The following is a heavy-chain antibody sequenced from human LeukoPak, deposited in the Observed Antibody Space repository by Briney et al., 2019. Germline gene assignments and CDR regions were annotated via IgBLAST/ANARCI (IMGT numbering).Heavy chain of an antibody. J-gene: IGHJ4*02. CDR2: ISSSSSYI. D-gene: IGHD3-22*01. CDR3: ASRLAPYYYDSSGRPVVY. V-gene: IGHV3-21*01. Sequence: KSGGSLRLSCAASGFIFSSYGMHWVRQAPGKALEWVSSISSSSSYIYYADSVKGRFTISRDNAKNSLYLQMNSLRAEDTAVYYCASRLAPYYYDSSGRPVVYWGQGTLVTVSS. CDR1: GFIFSSYG.